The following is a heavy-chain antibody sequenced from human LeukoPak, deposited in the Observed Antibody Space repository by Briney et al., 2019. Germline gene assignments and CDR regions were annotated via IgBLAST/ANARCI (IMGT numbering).Heavy chain of an antibody. J-gene: IGHJ4*02. Sequence: SETLSLTCTVSGGSISSYYWSWIRQPPGKGLEWIGYIYYSGSTNYNPPLKSRVTISVDTSKNQFSLKLSSVTAADTAVYYCARGVLRFLHFDYWGQGTLVTVSS. CDR3: ARGVLRFLHFDY. CDR1: GGSISSYY. D-gene: IGHD3-3*01. CDR2: IYYSGST. V-gene: IGHV4-59*01.